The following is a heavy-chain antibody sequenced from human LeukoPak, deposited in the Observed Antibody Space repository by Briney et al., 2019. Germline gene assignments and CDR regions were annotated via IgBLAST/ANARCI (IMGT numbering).Heavy chain of an antibody. CDR1: GGSISSYY. V-gene: IGHV4-59*12. J-gene: IGHJ4*02. D-gene: IGHD1-26*01. Sequence: SETLSLTCTVSGGSISSYYWSWIRQPPGKGLEWIGYIYYSGSTNYNPSLKSRVTISVDTSKNQFSLKLSSVTAADTAVYYCARGWVGATNFDYWGQGTLVTVSS. CDR3: ARGWVGATNFDY. CDR2: IYYSGST.